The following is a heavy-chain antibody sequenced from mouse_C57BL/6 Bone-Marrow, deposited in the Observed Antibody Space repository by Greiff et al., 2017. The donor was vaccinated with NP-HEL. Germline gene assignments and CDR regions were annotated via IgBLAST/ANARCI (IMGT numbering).Heavy chain of an antibody. CDR3: ARTPFDY. CDR2: INPNNGGT. Sequence: EVQLQQSGPELVKPGASVKISCKASGYTFTDYYMNWVKQSHGKSLEWIGDINPNNGGTSYNQKFKGKATLTVDKSSSTAYMELRSLTSEDSAVYHCARTPFDYWGQGTTLTVSS. CDR1: GYTFTDYY. J-gene: IGHJ2*01. V-gene: IGHV1-26*01.